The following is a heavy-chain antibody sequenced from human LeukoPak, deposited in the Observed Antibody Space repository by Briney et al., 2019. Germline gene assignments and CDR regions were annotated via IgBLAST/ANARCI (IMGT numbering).Heavy chain of an antibody. CDR2: IYYSGST. CDR1: GGSISSYY. V-gene: IGHV4-59*01. CDR3: ARGTVVVPAAILWFDP. Sequence: SETLSLTCTASGGSISSYYWSWIRQPPGKGLEWIGYIYYSGSTNYNPSLKSRVTISVDTSKNQFSLKLSSVTAADTAVSYCARGTVVVPAAILWFDPWGQGTLVTVSS. D-gene: IGHD2-2*01. J-gene: IGHJ5*02.